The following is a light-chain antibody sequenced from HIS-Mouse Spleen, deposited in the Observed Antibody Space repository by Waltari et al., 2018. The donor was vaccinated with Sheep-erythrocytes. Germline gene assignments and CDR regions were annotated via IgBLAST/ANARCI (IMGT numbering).Light chain of an antibody. CDR1: SSDVGGYNY. V-gene: IGLV2-8*01. CDR2: EVS. CDR3: SSYAGSNNWV. J-gene: IGLJ3*02. Sequence: QSALTQHPSASGSPGQSVTISCPGTSSDVGGYNYVPWYQQHPGKAPKLLIYEVSKRPSGVPDRFSGSKSGNTASLTVSGLQAEDEADYYCSSYAGSNNWVFGGGTKLTVL.